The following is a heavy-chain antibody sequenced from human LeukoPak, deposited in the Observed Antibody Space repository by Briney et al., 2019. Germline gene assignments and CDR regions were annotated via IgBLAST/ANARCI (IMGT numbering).Heavy chain of an antibody. CDR2: ISGSGGST. V-gene: IGHV3-23*01. CDR3: AKDLRQWLVHGNWFDP. D-gene: IGHD6-19*01. Sequence: GGSLRLSCAASGFTFSSYAVSWVRQAPGKGLEWVSAISGSGGSTYYADSVKGRFTISRDNSKNMLYLQMNSLRAEDTAVYYCAKDLRQWLVHGNWFDPWGQGTLVTVSS. J-gene: IGHJ5*02. CDR1: GFTFSSYA.